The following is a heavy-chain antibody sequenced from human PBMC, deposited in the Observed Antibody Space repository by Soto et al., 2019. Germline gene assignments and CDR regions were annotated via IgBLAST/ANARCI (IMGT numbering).Heavy chain of an antibody. CDR2: IRSKDNNYAT. V-gene: IGHV3-73*01. D-gene: IGHD2-2*02. CDR3: GRHSYSDTTVWFDP. CDR1: GFSFSGSA. Sequence: PGGSLRLSCAASGFSFSGSAMHWVRQASGKGLEWVGRIRSKDNNYATAYAASVKGRFTISRDDSKNTAYLQMNSLKTEDTAVYYCGRHSYSDTTVWFDPWGRGALVTVSS. J-gene: IGHJ5*02.